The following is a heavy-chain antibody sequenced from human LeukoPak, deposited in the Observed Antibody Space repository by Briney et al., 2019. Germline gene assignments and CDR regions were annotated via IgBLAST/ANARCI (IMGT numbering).Heavy chain of an antibody. D-gene: IGHD2-15*01. CDR3: ARQPAPQVVVAATGAFDI. CDR2: IYYSGST. CDR1: GGSISSSSYY. Sequence: SETLSLTCTVSGGSISSSSYYWGWIRQPPGKGLEWIGSIYYSGSTYYNPSLKSRVTISVDTSKNQFSLKLSSVTAADTAVYYCARQPAPQVVVAATGAFDIWGQGTMATVSS. V-gene: IGHV4-39*01. J-gene: IGHJ3*02.